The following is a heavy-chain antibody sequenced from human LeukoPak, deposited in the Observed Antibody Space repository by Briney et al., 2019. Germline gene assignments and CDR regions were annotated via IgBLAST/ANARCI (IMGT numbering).Heavy chain of an antibody. CDR1: GFTFSNAW. CDR3: TTDYSGSYPSLDC. V-gene: IGHV3-15*01. CDR2: IKSKTDGGTT. D-gene: IGHD1-26*01. J-gene: IGHJ4*02. Sequence: GGSLRLSCAASGFTFSNAWMSWVRQAPGKGLEWVGRIKSKTDGGTTDYAAPVKGRFTISRDDSKNTLYLQMNSLKTEDTAVYYCTTDYSGSYPSLDCWGQGTLVTVSS.